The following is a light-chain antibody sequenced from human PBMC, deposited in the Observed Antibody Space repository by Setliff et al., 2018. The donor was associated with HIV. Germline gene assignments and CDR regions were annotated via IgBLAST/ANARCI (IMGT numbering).Light chain of an antibody. V-gene: IGLV3-21*04. CDR3: QVWDSGNDHVV. Sequence: SYELTQPPSVSVAPGNTARITCGANNIGSKSVHWYQQKPGQAPVLVIYYDSDRPSGIPERFSGSNSENTATLTITRVEAGDEGDYYCQVWDSGNDHVVFGRGTKVTVL. CDR1: NIGSKS. CDR2: YDS. J-gene: IGLJ3*02.